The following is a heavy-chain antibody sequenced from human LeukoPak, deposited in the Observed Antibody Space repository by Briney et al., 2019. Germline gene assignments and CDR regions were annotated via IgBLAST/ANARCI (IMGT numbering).Heavy chain of an antibody. D-gene: IGHD6-19*01. J-gene: IGHJ4*02. V-gene: IGHV3-21*01. Sequence: GGSLRLSCAASGFTFSSYSLNWVCQTPGKGLEWVSSISRSGTNIYYADSVKGRFTVSRDDANNSVHLQMNSLRAEDTAVYFCARVRSGWAIDYWGQGTLVTVSS. CDR2: ISRSGTNI. CDR1: GFTFSSYS. CDR3: ARVRSGWAIDY.